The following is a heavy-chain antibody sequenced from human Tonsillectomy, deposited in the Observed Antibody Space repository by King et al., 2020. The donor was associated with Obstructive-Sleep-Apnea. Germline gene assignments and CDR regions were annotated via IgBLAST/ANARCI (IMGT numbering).Heavy chain of an antibody. Sequence: VQLVESGGGLVQPGGSLRLSCAASGFAFTSYGMNWVRQAPGKGLEWVSYISSSSRTIFYADSVRGRFTISRDNAKHSLYLQIVSLRAEDTAVYYCARAEVAAIPKYGMDVWGQGTTVTVSS. CDR1: GFAFTSYG. CDR2: ISSSSRTI. J-gene: IGHJ6*02. V-gene: IGHV3-48*04. D-gene: IGHD2-15*01. CDR3: ARAEVAAIPKYGMDV.